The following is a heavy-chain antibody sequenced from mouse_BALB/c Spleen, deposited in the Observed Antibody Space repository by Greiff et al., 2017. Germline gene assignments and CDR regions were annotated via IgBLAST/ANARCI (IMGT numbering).Heavy chain of an antibody. V-gene: IGHV5-6-3*01. CDR1: GFTFSSYG. CDR3: ARDREYYNGSSYRAMDY. CDR2: INSNGGST. J-gene: IGHJ4*01. Sequence: EVQRVESGGGLVQPGGSLKLSCAASGFTFSSYGMSWVRQTPDKRLELVATINSNGGSTYYPDSMKGRFTISRDNAKNTLYLQMSSLKSEDTAMYYCARDREYYNGSSYRAMDYWGQGTTVTVSS. D-gene: IGHD1-1*01.